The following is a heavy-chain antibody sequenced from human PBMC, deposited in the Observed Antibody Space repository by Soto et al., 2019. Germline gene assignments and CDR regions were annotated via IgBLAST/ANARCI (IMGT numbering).Heavy chain of an antibody. CDR2: ISGSGGST. J-gene: IGHJ6*02. CDR3: AKVAGRDGYNFAQFYYYGMDV. Sequence: GGSLRLSCAASGFTFSSYAMSWVRQAPGKGLEWASAISGSGGSTYYADSVKGRFTISRDNSKNTLYLQMNSLRAEDTAVYYCAKVAGRDGYNFAQFYYYGMDVWGQGTTVTVSS. D-gene: IGHD1-1*01. CDR1: GFTFSSYA. V-gene: IGHV3-23*01.